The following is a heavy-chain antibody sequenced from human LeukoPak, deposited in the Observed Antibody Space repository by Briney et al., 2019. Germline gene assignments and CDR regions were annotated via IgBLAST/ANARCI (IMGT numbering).Heavy chain of an antibody. J-gene: IGHJ5*02. Sequence: SETLSLTCTVSGGSISSYYWSWIRQPPGKGLEWIGYIYYSGSTNYNPSLKSRVTISVDTSKNQFSLKLSSETAADTAVYYCARAHTPIWFGESLNWFDPWGQGTLVTVSS. CDR2: IYYSGST. V-gene: IGHV4-59*01. CDR1: GGSISSYY. D-gene: IGHD3-10*01. CDR3: ARAHTPIWFGESLNWFDP.